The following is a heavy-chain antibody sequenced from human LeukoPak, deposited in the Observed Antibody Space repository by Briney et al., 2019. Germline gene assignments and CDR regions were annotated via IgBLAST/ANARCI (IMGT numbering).Heavy chain of an antibody. CDR2: ISNSGSM. J-gene: IGHJ4*02. D-gene: IGHD5-18*01. Sequence: SETLSLTCTVSGGSISSGYYYWSWIRQHPGKGLEWIGYISNSGSMSYNPSLKSRLTISVDTSKNQFSLKPTSVTAADTAVYYCASAGYSYGFYWGQGTLVTVSS. CDR1: GGSISSGYYY. V-gene: IGHV4-31*03. CDR3: ASAGYSYGFY.